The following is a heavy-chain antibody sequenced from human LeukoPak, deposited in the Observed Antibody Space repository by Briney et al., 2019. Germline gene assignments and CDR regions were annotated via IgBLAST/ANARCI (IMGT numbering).Heavy chain of an antibody. CDR2: ISYDGSNK. D-gene: IGHD4-17*01. V-gene: IGHV3-30*18. CDR3: AKGGNGDYTYYYYGMDV. CDR1: GFTFSSYG. Sequence: GGSLRLSCAASGFTFSSYGMHWVRQAPGKGLEWVAVISYDGSNKYYADSVKGRFTISRDNSKNTLYLQMNSLRAEDTAVYYCAKGGNGDYTYYYYGMDVWGQGTTVTVSS. J-gene: IGHJ6*02.